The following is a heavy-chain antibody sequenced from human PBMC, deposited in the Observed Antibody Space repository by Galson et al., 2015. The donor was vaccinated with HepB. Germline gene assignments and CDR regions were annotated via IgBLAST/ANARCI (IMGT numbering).Heavy chain of an antibody. CDR2: TIPISGTA. CDR1: GGTFSSYG. CDR3: ARPLTIFGMVTPPKTHYYYGMDV. D-gene: IGHD3-3*01. Sequence: SVKVSCKASGGTFSSYGISWVRQAPGQGLEWMGGTIPISGTAYYAQEFQGRVTITADKSTSTAYMELSSLRSEDTAVYYCARPLTIFGMVTPPKTHYYYGMDVWGQGTTVTVSS. V-gene: IGHV1-69*06. J-gene: IGHJ6*02.